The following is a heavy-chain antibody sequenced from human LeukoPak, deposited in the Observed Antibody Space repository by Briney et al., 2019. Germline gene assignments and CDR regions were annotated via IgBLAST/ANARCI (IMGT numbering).Heavy chain of an antibody. D-gene: IGHD6-13*01. CDR3: ARDWGAAAGLIDY. CDR2: INHNGNVN. J-gene: IGHJ4*02. CDR1: GFTFSSYW. V-gene: IGHV3-7*01. Sequence: GGSLRLSCAASGFTFSSYWMNWARQAPGKGLEWVASINHNGNVNYYVDSVKGRFTISRDNAKNSPYLQMNSLRAEDTAVYYCARDWGAAAGLIDYWGQGTLVTVSS.